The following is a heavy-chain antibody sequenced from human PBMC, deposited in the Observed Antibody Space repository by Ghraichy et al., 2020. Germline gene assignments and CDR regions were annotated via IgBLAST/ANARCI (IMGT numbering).Heavy chain of an antibody. CDR1: GGSISFGGNY. CDR2: IHYGGDA. D-gene: IGHD2-21*01. J-gene: IGHJ6*02. Sequence: LSLTCSVSGGSISFGGNYWTWIRQYPGKGLEWIGYIHYGGDAYYNPTLKSRAAMSIDTSKSQFSLDLSSVTAADTAVYYCARDDRTFPNDKMDVWGQGTTVIVSS. CDR3: ARDDRTFPNDKMDV. V-gene: IGHV4-31*03.